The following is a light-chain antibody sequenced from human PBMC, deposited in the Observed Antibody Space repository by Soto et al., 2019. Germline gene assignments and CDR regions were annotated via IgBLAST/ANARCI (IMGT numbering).Light chain of an antibody. CDR2: GVS. Sequence: EIVLTQSPGTLSLSPGERATLSCRAIESVSSTSLAWYQQKPGQAPRLLMYGVSSRATGIPDRFSGSASGTDFTLTINRLEPEDFAVYFCQQYDNSVWTFGQGTKV. CDR1: ESVSSTS. V-gene: IGKV3-20*01. CDR3: QQYDNSVWT. J-gene: IGKJ1*01.